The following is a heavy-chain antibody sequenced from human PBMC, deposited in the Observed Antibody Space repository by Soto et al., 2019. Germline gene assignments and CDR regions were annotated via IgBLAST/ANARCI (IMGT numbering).Heavy chain of an antibody. CDR2: INPNSGGT. V-gene: IGHV1-2*02. CDR1: GYTFTGYY. D-gene: IGHD3-10*01. CDR3: ARDPNGYYYGSGSPDY. Sequence: ASVKVSCKASGYTFTGYYMHWVRQAPGQGLEWMGWINPNSGGTNYAQKFQGRVTMTRDTSISTAYMELSRLRSDDTAVYYCARDPNGYYYGSGSPDYWGQGTLVTVSS. J-gene: IGHJ4*02.